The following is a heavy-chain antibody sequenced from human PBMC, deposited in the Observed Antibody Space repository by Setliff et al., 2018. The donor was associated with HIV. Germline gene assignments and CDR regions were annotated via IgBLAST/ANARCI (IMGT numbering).Heavy chain of an antibody. V-gene: IGHV3-23*01. CDR1: GFTFSAFF. Sequence: ETLSLSCEASGFTFSAFFMTWVRLAPGKGLEWVAGISGSGNTTFHSDSLRGRFVASRDNSRDRLYLQMNSLRVEDTAVYFCAKRRSRYGSGSSYPLDFWGPGTLVTVSS. CDR3: AKRRSRYGSGSSYPLDF. CDR2: ISGSGNTT. J-gene: IGHJ4*02. D-gene: IGHD3-10*01.